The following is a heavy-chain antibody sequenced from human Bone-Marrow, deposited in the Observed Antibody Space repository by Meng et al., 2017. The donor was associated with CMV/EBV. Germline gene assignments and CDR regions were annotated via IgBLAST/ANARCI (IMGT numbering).Heavy chain of an antibody. V-gene: IGHV3-20*04. D-gene: IGHD2-21*02. CDR2: INWNGGST. CDR1: GFTFDDYG. Sequence: GESLKISCAASGFTFDDYGMSWVRQAPGKGLEWVSGINWNGGSTGYADSVKGRFTISRDNAKNSLYLQMNSLRAEDTAVYYCVRHRADFYFDYWGQGTLVTVSS. CDR3: VRHRADFYFDY. J-gene: IGHJ4*02.